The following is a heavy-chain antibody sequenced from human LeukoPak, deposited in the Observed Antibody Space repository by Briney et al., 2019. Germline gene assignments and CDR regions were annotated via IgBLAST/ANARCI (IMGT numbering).Heavy chain of an antibody. CDR3: ARSNWDHYLYHFDY. D-gene: IGHD3-16*01. Sequence: SETLSLTCTVSGGSISSYYWSWIRQPPGKGLEWIGYIYYSGSTNYNPSLKSRVTISVDTSKNQFSLKLSSVTAADTAVYYCARSNWDHYLYHFDYWGQGTLVTVSS. V-gene: IGHV4-59*01. CDR1: GGSISSYY. J-gene: IGHJ4*02. CDR2: IYYSGST.